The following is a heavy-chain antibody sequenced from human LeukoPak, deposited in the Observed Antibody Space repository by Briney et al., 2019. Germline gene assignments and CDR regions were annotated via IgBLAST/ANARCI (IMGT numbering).Heavy chain of an antibody. D-gene: IGHD3-3*01. CDR3: ARVGYYDFWSGFRDPYYYYMDV. CDR2: MNPNSGNT. CDR1: GYTFTSYD. V-gene: IGHV1-8*03. J-gene: IGHJ6*03. Sequence: ASVKVSCKASGYTFTSYDINWVRQATGQGREWMGWMNPNSGNTGYAQKFQGRVTITRNTSICTAYMELSSLRSEDTAVYYCARVGYYDFWSGFRDPYYYYMDVWGKGTTVTVSS.